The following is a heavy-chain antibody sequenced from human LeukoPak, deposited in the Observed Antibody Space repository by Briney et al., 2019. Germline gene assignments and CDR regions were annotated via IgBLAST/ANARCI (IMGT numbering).Heavy chain of an antibody. J-gene: IGHJ4*02. CDR2: VYYSGST. CDR1: GGSVSTYF. D-gene: IGHD1-26*01. CDR3: ARDDGVGATNFDY. V-gene: IGHV4-59*02. Sequence: SETLSLTCTVSGGSVSTYFWSWIRQPPGKGLEWIGNVYYSGSTSYNPSLKSRVTTLVDTSKNQFSLKLSSVTAADTAVYYCARDDGVGATNFDYWGQGTLVTVSS.